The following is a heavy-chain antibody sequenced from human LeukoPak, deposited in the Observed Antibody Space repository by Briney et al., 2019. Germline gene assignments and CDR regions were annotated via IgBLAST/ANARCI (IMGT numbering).Heavy chain of an antibody. V-gene: IGHV1-69*06. CDR1: GASFSSYA. CDR3: AKQGALRQDYYMDV. CDR2: IIPIFGTP. J-gene: IGHJ6*03. Sequence: SVKVPSKASGASFSSYAISWVRQAPCQGLQWMGRIIPIFGTPNYAQRFQGRVTITADIVSSTAYMEVNNLTSEDTAVYFCAKQGALRQDYYMDVWGNGTTVTVSS.